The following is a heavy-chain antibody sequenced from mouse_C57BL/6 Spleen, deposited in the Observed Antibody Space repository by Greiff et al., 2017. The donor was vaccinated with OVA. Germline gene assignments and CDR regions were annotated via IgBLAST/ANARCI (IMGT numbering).Heavy chain of an antibody. Sequence: EVKLVESGPGMVKPSQSLSLTCTVTGYSITSGYDWHWIRHFPGNKLEWMGYISYSGSTNYNPSLKSRISITHDTSKNHFFLKLNSVTTEDTATYYCARGGAYYRHFDYWGQGTTLTVSS. D-gene: IGHD2-10*01. J-gene: IGHJ2*01. V-gene: IGHV3-1*01. CDR2: ISYSGST. CDR1: GYSITSGYD. CDR3: ARGGAYYRHFDY.